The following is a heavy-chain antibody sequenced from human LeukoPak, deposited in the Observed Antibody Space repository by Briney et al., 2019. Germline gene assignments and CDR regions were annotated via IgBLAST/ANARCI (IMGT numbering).Heavy chain of an antibody. V-gene: IGHV3-7*02. D-gene: IGHD7-27*01. CDR3: ARGANWGSPDY. CDR1: GFTFSSYW. Sequence: TGGSLRVSCAASGFTFSSYWMTWVRQAPGKGLEWVANIKEDGSEKSYVDSVKGRFTISRDNAKNSLDLQMNNLRAEDTAVYYCARGANWGSPDYWGQGTLVTVSS. J-gene: IGHJ4*02. CDR2: IKEDGSEK.